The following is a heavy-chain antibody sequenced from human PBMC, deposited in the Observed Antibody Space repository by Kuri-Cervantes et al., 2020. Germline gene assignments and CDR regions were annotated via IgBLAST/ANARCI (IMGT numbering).Heavy chain of an antibody. CDR3: ARSQQQLVRVGRGQDYYHYYYMDV. CDR1: GFTFSRYY. V-gene: IGHV3-64*02. J-gene: IGHJ6*03. D-gene: IGHD6-13*01. Sequence: GGSLRLSCAASGFTFSRYYMTWVRQAPGKGLEYVSAISSNGGSTYYADSVKGRFTISRDNAKNSLYLQMNSLRAEDTAVYYCARSQQQLVRVGRGQDYYHYYYMDVWGKGTTVTVSS. CDR2: ISSNGGST.